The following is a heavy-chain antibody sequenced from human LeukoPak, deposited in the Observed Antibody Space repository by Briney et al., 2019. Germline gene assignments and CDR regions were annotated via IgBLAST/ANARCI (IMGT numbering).Heavy chain of an antibody. CDR1: GFTFSSYG. J-gene: IGHJ4*02. CDR3: AKDRKKYSSSCFDY. CDR2: IRYDGSNK. Sequence: PGGSLRLSCAASGFTFSSYGMHWVRQAPGKGLEWVAFIRYDGSNKYYADSVKGRFTISRDNSKNTLYLQMNSLRAEDTAVYYCAKDRKKYSSSCFDYWGQGTLVTVSS. D-gene: IGHD6-6*01. V-gene: IGHV3-30*02.